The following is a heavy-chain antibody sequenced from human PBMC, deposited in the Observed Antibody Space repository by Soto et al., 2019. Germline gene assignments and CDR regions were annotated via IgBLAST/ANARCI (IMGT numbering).Heavy chain of an antibody. CDR3: ARGYYDSRGQSNTFDI. CDR1: GASISSSY. J-gene: IGHJ3*02. CDR2: VYYTGST. Sequence: ASETLSLTCTVSGASISSSYWSWIRQSPGKGLEWIGFVYYTGSTNYNPSLKSRVTISVDRAKNQFSLKLNSVTAADTAVYYCARGYYDSRGQSNTFDIWGQGTVVTVSS. D-gene: IGHD3-22*01. V-gene: IGHV4-59*01.